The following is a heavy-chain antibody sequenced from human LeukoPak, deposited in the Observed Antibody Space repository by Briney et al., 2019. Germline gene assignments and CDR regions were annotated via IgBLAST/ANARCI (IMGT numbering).Heavy chain of an antibody. CDR3: ARHIWKGSCRSTSCSSLDY. CDR2: IWNDGNNK. Sequence: GRSLRRSCAASGFTFSNYGMEWVRQAPGKGLEWVALIWNDGNNKHYADSVKGRFSISRDNSKNTLYLQMNSLRAEDTAVYYCARHIWKGSCRSTSCSSLDYWGQGTLVTVSS. CDR1: GFTFSNYG. D-gene: IGHD2-2*01. J-gene: IGHJ4*02. V-gene: IGHV3-33*01.